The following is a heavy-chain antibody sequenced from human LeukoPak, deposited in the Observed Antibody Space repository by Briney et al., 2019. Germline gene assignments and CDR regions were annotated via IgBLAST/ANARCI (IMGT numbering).Heavy chain of an antibody. Sequence: GGSLRLSCAASGFTFSSYAMHWVRQAPGKGLEWVSAISGSGGSTYYADSVKGRFTISRDNSKNTLYLQMNSLRAEDTAVYYCAKWLYYDSSGYYSTGHFDYWGQGTLVTVSS. D-gene: IGHD3-22*01. CDR2: ISGSGGST. CDR1: GFTFSSYA. V-gene: IGHV3-23*01. CDR3: AKWLYYDSSGYYSTGHFDY. J-gene: IGHJ4*02.